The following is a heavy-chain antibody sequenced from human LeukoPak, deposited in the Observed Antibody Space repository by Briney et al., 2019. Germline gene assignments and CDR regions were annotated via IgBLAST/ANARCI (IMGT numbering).Heavy chain of an antibody. J-gene: IGHJ4*02. Sequence: SETLSLICTVSGGSIVSHFWNWIRQPAGRGLEWIGRFYASGTTNTSPSLKSRVTMSVDTSKNQFSLKLSSVTAADTAVYYCAKDSSTWGNLAGHFDSWGQGTLVTVSS. CDR1: GGSIVSHF. CDR2: FYASGTT. V-gene: IGHV4-4*07. D-gene: IGHD6-13*01. CDR3: AKDSSTWGNLAGHFDS.